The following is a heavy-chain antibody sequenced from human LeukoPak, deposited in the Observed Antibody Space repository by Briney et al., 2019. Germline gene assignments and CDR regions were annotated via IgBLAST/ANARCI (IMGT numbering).Heavy chain of an antibody. CDR3: ARGESGIQH. CDR1: GYIFTNHG. V-gene: IGHV1-18*01. J-gene: IGHJ1*01. Sequence: GASVKVSCKASGYIFTNHGISWVRQAPGQGLEGMGWISVYNGNTNYAQKLQGRVTMTTDTSTSTAYMELRSLRSDDTAVYYCARGESGIQHWGQGTLVTVSS. CDR2: ISVYNGNT.